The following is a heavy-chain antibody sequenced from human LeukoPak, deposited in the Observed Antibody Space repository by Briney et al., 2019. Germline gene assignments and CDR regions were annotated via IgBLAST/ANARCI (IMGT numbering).Heavy chain of an antibody. CDR1: GGSISSGGYS. CDR2: IYHSGRT. CDR3: VRGGSGTYAPGNARPRPFDI. Sequence: SQTLSLTCTVSGGSISSGGYSWSWIRQPPGKVLEWIGYIYHSGRTWHNPSLKSRVSMSVDTSKNQFSLRLTYVTAADTAVYYCVRGGSGTYAPGNARPRPFDIWGQGTLVTVSS. V-gene: IGHV4-30-2*01. D-gene: IGHD3-10*01. J-gene: IGHJ4*02.